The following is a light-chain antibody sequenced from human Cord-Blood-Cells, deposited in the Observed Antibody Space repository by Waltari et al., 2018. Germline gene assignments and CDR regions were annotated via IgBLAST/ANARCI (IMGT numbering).Light chain of an antibody. CDR2: DVS. J-gene: IGLJ3*02. V-gene: IGLV2-14*01. Sequence: QSALPQPASVSGSPGQSIPIPCTGTSSAVGRFNYVSWYQQHPGKAPKLMIYDVSNRPSGVSNRFSGSKSGNTASLTISGLQAEDKADYYCSSYTSSSTWVFGGGTKLTVL. CDR3: SSYTSSSTWV. CDR1: SSAVGRFNY.